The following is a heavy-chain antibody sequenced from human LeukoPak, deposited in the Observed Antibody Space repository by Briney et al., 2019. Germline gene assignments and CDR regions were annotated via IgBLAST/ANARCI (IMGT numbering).Heavy chain of an antibody. CDR1: GFTFSSYW. CDR3: ARVPSFELYYDSSGYYH. Sequence: PGGSLRLSCAASGFTFSSYWMHWVRQAPGKGLVWVSRINTDGSSTSYADSVKGRFTISRDNAKNTLYLQMNSLRAEDTAVYYCARVPSFELYYDSSGYYHWGQGTLVTVSS. J-gene: IGHJ5*02. CDR2: INTDGSST. V-gene: IGHV3-74*01. D-gene: IGHD3-22*01.